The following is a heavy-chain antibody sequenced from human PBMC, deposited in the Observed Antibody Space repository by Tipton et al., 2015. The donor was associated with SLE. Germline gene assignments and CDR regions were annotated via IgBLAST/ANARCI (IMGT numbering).Heavy chain of an antibody. CDR2: ISGSGGST. J-gene: IGHJ4*02. CDR1: GFTFSSYA. D-gene: IGHD6-13*01. V-gene: IGHV3-23*01. CDR3: AKDPAAGTGTY. Sequence: SLRLSCAASGFTFSSYAMSWVRQAPGKGLEWASAISGSGGSTYYADSVKGRFTISRDNSKNTLYLQMNSLRAEDTAVYYCAKDPAAGTGTYWGQGTLVTVSS.